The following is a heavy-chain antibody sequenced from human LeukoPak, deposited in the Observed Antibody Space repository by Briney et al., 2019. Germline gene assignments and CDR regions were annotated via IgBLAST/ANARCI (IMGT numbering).Heavy chain of an antibody. CDR3: ARDYQNGYSNVPIDY. D-gene: IGHD6-13*01. CDR1: GFTFSSYS. CDR2: ISGSSSYI. Sequence: SGGSLRLSCVASGFTFSSYSMNWVRQAPGKGLEWVSSISGSSSYIYYADSVKGRFTISRDNAKNSLYLQMNSLRAEDTAVYYCARDYQNGYSNVPIDYWGQGTLVTVSS. V-gene: IGHV3-21*01. J-gene: IGHJ4*02.